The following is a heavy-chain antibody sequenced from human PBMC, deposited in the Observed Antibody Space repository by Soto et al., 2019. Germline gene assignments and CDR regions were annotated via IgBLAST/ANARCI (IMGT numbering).Heavy chain of an antibody. CDR1: GYTFTSYA. J-gene: IGHJ4*02. CDR3: ARDLGDIVVVPGL. Sequence: ASVKVSCKASGYTFTSYAMHWVRQAPGQRLEWMGWINAGNGNTKYSQKFQGRVTITRDTSASTAYMELSSLRSEDTAVYYCARDLGDIVVVPGLWGQGTLVTVPQ. D-gene: IGHD2-2*01. CDR2: INAGNGNT. V-gene: IGHV1-3*01.